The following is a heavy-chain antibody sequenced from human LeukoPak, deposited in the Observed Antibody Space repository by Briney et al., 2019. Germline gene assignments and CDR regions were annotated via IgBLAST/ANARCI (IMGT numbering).Heavy chain of an antibody. D-gene: IGHD6-19*01. V-gene: IGHV3-30-3*01. CDR2: ISYDGSNK. CDR1: GFTFSSYA. CDR3: VSALVAGTTH. J-gene: IGHJ4*02. Sequence: PGGSLRLSCAASGFTFSSYAMHWVRQAPGKGLEWVAVISYDGSNKYYADSVKGRFTISRDNSKNTLYLQMNSLRAEDTAVYYCVSALVAGTTHWGQGTLVTVSS.